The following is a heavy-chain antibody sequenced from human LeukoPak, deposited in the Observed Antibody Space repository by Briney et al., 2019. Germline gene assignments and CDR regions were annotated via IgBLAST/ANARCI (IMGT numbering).Heavy chain of an antibody. CDR3: ARELNNAWSGTTSWFDP. CDR2: LTSSGSTI. Sequence: GGSLRLSCAASGFTFRDFYMSWIRQAPGKGLEWVSYLTSSGSTIYYADSVKGRFTISRDNAKNSLYLQMSSLRAEDTAMYYCARELNNAWSGTTSWFDPWGQGTLVTVSS. V-gene: IGHV3-11*01. CDR1: GFTFRDFY. J-gene: IGHJ5*02. D-gene: IGHD1-7*01.